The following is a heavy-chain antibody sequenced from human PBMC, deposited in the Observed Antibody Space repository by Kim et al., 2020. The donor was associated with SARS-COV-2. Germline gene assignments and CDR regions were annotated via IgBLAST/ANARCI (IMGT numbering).Heavy chain of an antibody. CDR3: AREYSSTTGTAFDI. J-gene: IGHJ3*02. V-gene: IGHV3-48*02. Sequence: ADSVKGRFTISRDNAKNSLSLQMNNLRDEDTAVYYCAREYSSTTGTAFDIWGQGTMVTVSS. D-gene: IGHD6-19*01.